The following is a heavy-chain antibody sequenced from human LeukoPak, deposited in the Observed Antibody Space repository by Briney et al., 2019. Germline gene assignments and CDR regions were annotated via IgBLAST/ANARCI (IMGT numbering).Heavy chain of an antibody. V-gene: IGHV4-39*01. CDR3: ARLSGSTWYGDY. D-gene: IGHD6-13*01. J-gene: IGHJ4*02. Sequence: SETLSLTCTVSGGSLTSSFYSWGWIREPPVKGLEWIGTIYNSGSTYYNSSVKSRVAISVDTSKNQFSLKLSSVTAADTTIYYCARLSGSTWYGDYWGQGTLVTVSS. CDR1: GGSLTSSFYS. CDR2: IYNSGST.